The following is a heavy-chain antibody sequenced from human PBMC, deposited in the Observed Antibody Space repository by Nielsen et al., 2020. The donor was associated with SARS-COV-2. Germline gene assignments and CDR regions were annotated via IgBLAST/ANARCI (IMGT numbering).Heavy chain of an antibody. CDR3: ARCRRPYHLFSGDYYWYFDL. V-gene: IGHV3-30*03. CDR2: ISYVGSDQ. D-gene: IGHD4-17*01. J-gene: IGHJ2*01. Sequence: GGSLRLSCAASGFTFSRFGMHWVRQTPGRGLEWVAYISYVGSDQYYKDSLKGRFTVSRDNTKNSLYLQMGSLRAEDTAVYYCARCRRPYHLFSGDYYWYFDLWGRGTLVTVSS. CDR1: GFTFSRFG.